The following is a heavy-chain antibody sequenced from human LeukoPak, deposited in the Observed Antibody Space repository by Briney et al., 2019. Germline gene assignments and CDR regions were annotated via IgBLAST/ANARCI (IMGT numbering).Heavy chain of an antibody. V-gene: IGHV3-48*04. J-gene: IGHJ4*02. CDR1: GLLFGDYG. CDR2: ISSSSSTI. Sequence: GGSLRLSCTASGLLFGDYGMTWVRQAPGKGLEWVSYISSSSSTIYYADSVKGRFTISRDNAKNSLYLQMNSLRAEDTAVYYCARDQTPGPSYYYGSGSYEGDYWGQGTLVTVSS. D-gene: IGHD3-10*01. CDR3: ARDQTPGPSYYYGSGSYEGDY.